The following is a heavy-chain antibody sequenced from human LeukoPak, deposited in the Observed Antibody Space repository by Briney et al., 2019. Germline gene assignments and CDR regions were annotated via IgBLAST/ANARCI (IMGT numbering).Heavy chain of an antibody. CDR2: IKQDGSEK. CDR3: AREELVVRGVIRTQYYFDY. V-gene: IGHV3-7*01. D-gene: IGHD3-10*01. J-gene: IGHJ4*02. Sequence: PGGSLRLSCAASGFTFSSYWMSWVRQAPGKGLEWVANIKQDGSEKYYVDSVKGRFTISRDNAKNSLYLQMNSLRAEDTAVYYCAREELVVRGVIRTQYYFDYWGQGTLVTVSS. CDR1: GFTFSSYW.